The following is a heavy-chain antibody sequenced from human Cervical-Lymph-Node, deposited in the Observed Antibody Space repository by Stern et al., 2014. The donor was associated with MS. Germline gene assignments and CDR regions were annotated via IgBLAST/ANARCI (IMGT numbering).Heavy chain of an antibody. V-gene: IGHV1-58*03. D-gene: IGHD3-16*01. CDR1: GFTFTSST. CDR2: IVVGTGKA. CDR3: AAVSTWGP. Sequence: PLEESGPEMKKPGTSVNVSCKASGFTFTSSTVQWVRQARGQRLEWIGWIVVGTGKANYAQKFQGRVTISRDLSTDTAYMELSSLRSDDTAIYYCAAVSTWGPWGQGTPVTVSS. J-gene: IGHJ4*02.